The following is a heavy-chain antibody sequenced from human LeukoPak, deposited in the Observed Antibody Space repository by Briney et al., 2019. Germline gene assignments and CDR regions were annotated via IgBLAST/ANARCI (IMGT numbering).Heavy chain of an antibody. D-gene: IGHD2-2*01. V-gene: IGHV1-2*02. Sequence: GASVKVSCKASGYTFTDYYIHWVRQAPGQGLEWMGWINVISGGTEYAPKFQGRVTMTSDTSINTAYMELSRLTSDDSAVYYCARGRLIGVPSGTRPPHDSWGQGSRVTVSS. CDR1: GYTFTDYY. J-gene: IGHJ4*02. CDR3: ARGRLIGVPSGTRPPHDS. CDR2: INVISGGT.